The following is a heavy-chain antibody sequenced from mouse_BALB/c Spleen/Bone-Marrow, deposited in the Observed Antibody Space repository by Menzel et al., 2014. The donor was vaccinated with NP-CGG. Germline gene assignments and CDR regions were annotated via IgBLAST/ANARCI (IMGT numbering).Heavy chain of an antibody. Sequence: QVQLKESGAELVRPGASVKLSCKASGYTFTNFWINWVKQRPGQGLEWIGNIYPSDSYTNYNQKFKDKVTLTVDKSSSTAYMQLSSPTSEDSAVYYCTRWLPYAMDYWGQGTSVTVSS. CDR1: GYTFTNFW. J-gene: IGHJ4*01. V-gene: IGHV1-69*02. CDR2: IYPSDSYT. D-gene: IGHD2-2*01. CDR3: TRWLPYAMDY.